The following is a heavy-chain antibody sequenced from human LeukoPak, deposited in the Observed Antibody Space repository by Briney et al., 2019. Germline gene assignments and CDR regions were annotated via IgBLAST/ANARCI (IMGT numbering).Heavy chain of an antibody. V-gene: IGHV3-30*18. CDR3: ANAITMVRGVIIQPFQH. CDR2: ISYDGSNK. J-gene: IGHJ1*01. D-gene: IGHD3-10*01. Sequence: PGGSLKLSCAASGFTFSSYGMHWVRQAPGKGLEGVAVISYDGSNKYYADSVKGRFTISRDNSKNTLYLQMNSLRAEDTAVYYCANAITMVRGVIIQPFQHWGQGTLVTVSS. CDR1: GFTFSSYG.